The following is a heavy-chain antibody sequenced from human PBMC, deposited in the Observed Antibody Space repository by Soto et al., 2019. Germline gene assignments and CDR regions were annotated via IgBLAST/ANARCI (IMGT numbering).Heavy chain of an antibody. V-gene: IGHV1-18*01. CDR1: GYTFINYH. D-gene: IGHD5-12*01. J-gene: IGHJ4*02. CDR3: AKSPRGEMATD. CDR2: INTYNGMT. Sequence: QVQLVQSGGEVKMPGASVTVSCKATGYTFINYHITWVRQAPGQGLEWMAWINTYNGMTDYAQKFQGRVTMTRDTSTSTAYMELRNLGSDDTAVYFCAKSPRGEMATDWGQGTLVTVSS.